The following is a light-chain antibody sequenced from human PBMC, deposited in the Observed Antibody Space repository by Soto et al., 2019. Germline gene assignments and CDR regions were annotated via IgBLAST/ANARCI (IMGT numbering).Light chain of an antibody. J-gene: IGKJ4*01. CDR3: LQANNFPLT. CDR2: TTS. Sequence: IQMTQSPSSVSASVGDRVTITCRAGQDVNRWLAWYQQKPGKAPKLLIYTTSRLQNGVPSRFSGSGSGTYFTLTITSLQPEDFATYYCLQANNFPLTFGGGTKVDI. V-gene: IGKV1-12*01. CDR1: QDVNRW.